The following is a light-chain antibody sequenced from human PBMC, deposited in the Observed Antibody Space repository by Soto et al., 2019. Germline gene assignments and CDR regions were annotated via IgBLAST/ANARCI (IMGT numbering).Light chain of an antibody. J-gene: IGLJ2*01. V-gene: IGLV1-40*01. Sequence: QSVLTQPPSVSGAPGQRVIISCTGSSSNIGAGLDVYWHQQLPGTAPKLLINGNNNRPSGVPDRFSGSKSGTSASLAISGLQAEDEADYYCQSYDSSLRGSVFGGGTKLTVL. CDR2: GNN. CDR1: SSNIGAGLD. CDR3: QSYDSSLRGSV.